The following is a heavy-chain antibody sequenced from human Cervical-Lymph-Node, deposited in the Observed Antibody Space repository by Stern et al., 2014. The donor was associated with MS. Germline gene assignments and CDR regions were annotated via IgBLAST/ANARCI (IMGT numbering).Heavy chain of an antibody. D-gene: IGHD3-3*01. V-gene: IGHV1-2*06. Sequence: VQLLESGSEVRKTGASVTVSCKASGYTFIGYYIHWVRQAPGQGLEWMGRINPNGGGTLYAHKFAARVSLTRRTSVTTAYMELSGLTSDDTAVYYCARDLVPANFGVVTLDYGGQGSPVTVSP. CDR3: ARDLVPANFGVVTLDY. J-gene: IGHJ4*02. CDR1: GYTFIGYY. CDR2: INPNGGGT.